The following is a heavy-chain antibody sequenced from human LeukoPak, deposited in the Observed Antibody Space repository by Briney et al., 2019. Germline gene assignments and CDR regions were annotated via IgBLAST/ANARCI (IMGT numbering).Heavy chain of an antibody. CDR3: ARSSVTTRLYYYYYMDV. CDR1: GGSISSYY. D-gene: IGHD4-17*01. V-gene: IGHV4-4*09. J-gene: IGHJ6*03. Sequence: SETLSLTCTVSGGSISSYYWRWIRQPPGKGLEWIGYIYTSGSTNYNPSLKSRVTISVDTYKNQFSLKLSSVTAADTAVYYCARSSVTTRLYYYYYMDVWGKGTTVTVSS. CDR2: IYTSGST.